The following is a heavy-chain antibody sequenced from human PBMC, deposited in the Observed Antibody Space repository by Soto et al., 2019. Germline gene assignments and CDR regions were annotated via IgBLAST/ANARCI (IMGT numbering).Heavy chain of an antibody. CDR1: GGSISSSSYY. D-gene: IGHD2-2*01. Sequence: SETLSLTCTVSGGSISSSSYYWGWIRQPPGKGLEWIGSIYYSGSTYYNPSLKSRVTISVDTSKNQLSLKLSSVTAADTAVYYCARLVKGLGYCSSTSCPSQQLHLDYWGQGTLVTVSS. V-gene: IGHV4-39*01. J-gene: IGHJ4*02. CDR2: IYYSGST. CDR3: ARLVKGLGYCSSTSCPSQQLHLDY.